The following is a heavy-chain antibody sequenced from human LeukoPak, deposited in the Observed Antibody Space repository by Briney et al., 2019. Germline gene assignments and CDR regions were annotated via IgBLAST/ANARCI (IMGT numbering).Heavy chain of an antibody. CDR3: ARDRAAAGTPGAFDI. Sequence: SETLSLTCTVSGDSVSTSYYWGWIRQPPGKGLERIGSTSGSTYYNPSLKSRVTISVDTSTNQFSLKLTSVTAADTAVYYCARDRAAAGTPGAFDIWGQGTMVTVSS. V-gene: IGHV4-38-2*02. CDR1: GDSVSTSYY. CDR2: TSGST. D-gene: IGHD6-13*01. J-gene: IGHJ3*02.